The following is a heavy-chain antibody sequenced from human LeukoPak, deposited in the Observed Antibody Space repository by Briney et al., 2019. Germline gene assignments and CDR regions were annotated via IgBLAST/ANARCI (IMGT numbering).Heavy chain of an antibody. CDR2: INHSGST. CDR3: AGRHYYDSSGYYYFDY. J-gene: IGHJ4*02. V-gene: IGHV4-34*01. D-gene: IGHD3-22*01. Sequence: SETLSLTCAVSGGSFSGYYWSWIRQPPGKGLEWIGEINHSGSTNYNPSLKSRVTISVDTSKNQFSLKLSSVTAADTAVYYCAGRHYYDSSGYYYFDYWGQGTLVTVSS. CDR1: GGSFSGYY.